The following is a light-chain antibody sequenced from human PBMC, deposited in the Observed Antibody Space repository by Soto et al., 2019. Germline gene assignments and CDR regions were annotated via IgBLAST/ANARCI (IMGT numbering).Light chain of an antibody. CDR1: QSVSSY. CDR2: DAS. CDR3: QQRSNWPPYT. Sequence: EIVLTQSPATLSLSPGERATLSCRASQSVSSYLAWYQQKPGQAPRLLIYDASNRATGIPARFSGSGSGTDFILTISSLEPEYFAVYYCQQRSNWPPYTFGQGTKLEIK. V-gene: IGKV3-11*01. J-gene: IGKJ2*01.